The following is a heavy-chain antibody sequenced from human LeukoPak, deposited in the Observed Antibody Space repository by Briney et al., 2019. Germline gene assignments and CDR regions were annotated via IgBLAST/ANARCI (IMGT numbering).Heavy chain of an antibody. CDR2: IYYSGST. J-gene: IGHJ4*02. CDR3: VGCGGDCYSPYYFDY. Sequence: PSETLSLTCTVSGGSISSSSYYWGWIRQPPGKGLEWIGYIYYSGSTSYNPSLKSRVTISVDTSKNQFSLKLSSVTAADTAVYYCVGCGGDCYSPYYFDYWGQGTLVTVSS. D-gene: IGHD2-21*02. CDR1: GGSISSSSYY. V-gene: IGHV4-61*05.